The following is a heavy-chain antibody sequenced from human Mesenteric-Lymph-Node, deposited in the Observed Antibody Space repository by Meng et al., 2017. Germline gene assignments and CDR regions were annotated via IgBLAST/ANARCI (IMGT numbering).Heavy chain of an antibody. V-gene: IGHV5-51*01. J-gene: IGHJ3*02. Sequence: GGSLRLSCKASGYTFSNYWIGWVRQMPGKGLEWMGIINPGDSTTRYRPSFQGQVTISADKSIDTAYLQWSSLKASDTAMYYCARHQSTAVTTSYDVFNIWGQGTMVTDSS. CDR3: ARHQSTAVTTSYDVFNI. CDR2: INPGDSTT. CDR1: GYTFSNYW. D-gene: IGHD4-17*01.